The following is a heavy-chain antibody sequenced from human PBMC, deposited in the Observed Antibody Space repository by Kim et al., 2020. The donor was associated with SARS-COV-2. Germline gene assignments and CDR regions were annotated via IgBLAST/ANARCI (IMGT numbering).Heavy chain of an antibody. CDR2: ISYDGSNK. CDR3: ARDSSGWSLDY. J-gene: IGHJ4*02. V-gene: IGHV3-30*04. D-gene: IGHD6-19*01. CDR1: GFTFSSYA. Sequence: GGSLRLSCAASGFTFSSYAMYWVRQAQGKGLEWVAVISYDGSNKYYADSVKGRFTISRDNSKNTLYLQMNSLRAEDTAVYYCARDSSGWSLDYWGQGTLVTVSS.